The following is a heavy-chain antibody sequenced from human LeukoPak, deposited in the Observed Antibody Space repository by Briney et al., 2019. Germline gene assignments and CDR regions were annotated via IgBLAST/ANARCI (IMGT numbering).Heavy chain of an antibody. Sequence: SETLSLTCAVYGGSFSGYYWSWIRQPPGKGLKWLGEINHSGSTNYNPSLKSRVTISVDTSKNQFSLKLSSVTAADTAVYYCARGRQGRIAVARFNWFDPWGQGTLVTVSS. J-gene: IGHJ5*02. V-gene: IGHV4-34*01. CDR3: ARGRQGRIAVARFNWFDP. CDR1: GGSFSGYY. D-gene: IGHD6-19*01. CDR2: INHSGST.